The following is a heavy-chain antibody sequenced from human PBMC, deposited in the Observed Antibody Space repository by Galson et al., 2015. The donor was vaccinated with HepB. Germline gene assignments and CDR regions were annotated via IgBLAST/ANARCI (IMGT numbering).Heavy chain of an antibody. J-gene: IGHJ2*01. Sequence: SLRLSCAASGFTFSSYSMNWVRQAPGKGLEWVSYISSSSSTIYYADSVKGRFTISRDNAKNSLYLQMNSLRAEDTAVYYCARDKGSGWFVGELGWYFDLWGRGTLVTVSS. CDR2: ISSSSSTI. V-gene: IGHV3-48*01. CDR3: ARDKGSGWFVGELGWYFDL. D-gene: IGHD6-19*01. CDR1: GFTFSSYS.